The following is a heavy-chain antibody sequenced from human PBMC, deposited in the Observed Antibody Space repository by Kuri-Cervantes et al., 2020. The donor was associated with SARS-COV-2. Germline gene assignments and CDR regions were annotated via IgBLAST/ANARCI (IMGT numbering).Heavy chain of an antibody. D-gene: IGHD1-7*01. CDR2: ITSSSSTI. J-gene: IGHJ3*02. Sequence: AEPLSLLCAASGFTFSSYSMSWVRQAPGKGLEWVSYITSSSSTIYYADSVKGRFTISRDNSKNSLYLQMNSLRAEDTAVYYCARDELDLHVDAFDIWGQGTMVTVSS. V-gene: IGHV3-48*01. CDR3: ARDELDLHVDAFDI. CDR1: GFTFSSYS.